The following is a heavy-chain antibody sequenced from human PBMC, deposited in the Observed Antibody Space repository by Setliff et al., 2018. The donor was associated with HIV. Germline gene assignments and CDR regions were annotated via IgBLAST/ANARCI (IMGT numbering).Heavy chain of an antibody. D-gene: IGHD6-19*01. CDR2: IYTTGIT. CDR1: GDSINSGTYY. V-gene: IGHV4-61*09. Sequence: SETLSLTCTVSGDSINSGTYYWGWIRQSAEKGLEWLGHIYTTGITNYNPSLEGRVTISINTSKNQFSLKLSSVTAADTAVYYCARGLSSGWYGYWYFDLWGRGTLVTVS. CDR3: ARGLSSGWYGYWYFDL. J-gene: IGHJ2*01.